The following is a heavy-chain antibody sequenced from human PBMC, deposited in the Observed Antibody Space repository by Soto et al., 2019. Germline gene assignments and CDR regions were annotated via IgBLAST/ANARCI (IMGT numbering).Heavy chain of an antibody. Sequence: EVRLLESGGGLAQPGGSRRLSCAASGFTFSSSAMNWVRQAPGKGLEWVSSIRVGGGDTFYADSVRGRFTVSRDISRNTLYLEMNTLRPEDTAIHSFAKCSVGMVRTSGWCNWFDPWGQGTLVTVSS. CDR2: IRVGGGDT. CDR3: AKCSVGMVRTSGWCNWFDP. V-gene: IGHV3-23*01. D-gene: IGHD6-19*01. CDR1: GFTFSSSA. J-gene: IGHJ5*02.